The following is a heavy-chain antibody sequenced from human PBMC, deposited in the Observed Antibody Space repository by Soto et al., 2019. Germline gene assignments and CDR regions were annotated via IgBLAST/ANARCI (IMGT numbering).Heavy chain of an antibody. Sequence: EVQLMESGGGLVQPGGSLRLSCAASGFTFSSYWMHWFRQAPGKGLVWVSRINSDGSSTTYADSVKGRFTISRDNAKNTLYLQINRLRAEDTAVYYCVRGEGGWETYWGQGTLVTVSS. CDR1: GFTFSSYW. J-gene: IGHJ4*02. V-gene: IGHV3-74*01. D-gene: IGHD6-19*01. CDR3: VRGEGGWETY. CDR2: INSDGSST.